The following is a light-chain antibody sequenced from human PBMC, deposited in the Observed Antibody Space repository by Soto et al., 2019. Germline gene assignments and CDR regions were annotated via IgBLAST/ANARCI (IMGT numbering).Light chain of an antibody. CDR3: QQSYSMPR. CDR2: AAS. J-gene: IGKJ4*02. CDR1: QSISRY. V-gene: IGKV1-39*01. Sequence: DLQMTQSPSSLSASVGDRVTITCRASQSISRYLNWYQQKPGKAPKLLIYAASSLQSGVPSRFSGSGSGTDFTLTISSLQPEDFATYYCQQSYSMPRFGGGTKVEIK.